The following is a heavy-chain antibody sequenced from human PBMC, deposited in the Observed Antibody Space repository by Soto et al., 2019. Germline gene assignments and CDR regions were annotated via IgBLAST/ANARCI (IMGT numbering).Heavy chain of an antibody. CDR1: GYTFASYA. V-gene: IGHV1-18*01. CDR3: ARDPPPPDY. J-gene: IGHJ4*02. Sequence: QVQLAQSGAEVKKPGASVKVSCKASGYTFASYAISWMRQAPGQGLEWMGWISAYNGNTNYAQNLQGRVTMTTDTSTSTAYRELRSLRSDDTAMYYCARDPPPPDYWGQGTLVTVSS. CDR2: ISAYNGNT.